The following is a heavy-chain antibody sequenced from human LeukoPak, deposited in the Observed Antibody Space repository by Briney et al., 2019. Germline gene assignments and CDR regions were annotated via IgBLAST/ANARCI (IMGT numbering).Heavy chain of an antibody. D-gene: IGHD3-10*01. CDR2: IYSGGST. J-gene: IGHJ4*02. CDR3: ASTYGSGSYKVGSFDY. Sequence: GGSLRLSCAASGFTVSSNYMSWVRQAPGKGLEWVSVIYSGGSTYYADSVTGRFTISRDNSKNTLYLQMNSLRAEDTAVYYCASTYGSGSYKVGSFDYWGQGTLVTVSS. CDR1: GFTVSSNY. V-gene: IGHV3-53*01.